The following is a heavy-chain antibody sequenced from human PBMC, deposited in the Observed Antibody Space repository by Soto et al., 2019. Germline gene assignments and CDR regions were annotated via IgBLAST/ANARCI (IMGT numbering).Heavy chain of an antibody. CDR2: IWYDGSNK. Sequence: QVQLVESGGGVVQPGRSLRLSCVASGFTFSSYGMHWVRQAPGKGLEWAAVIWYDGSNKYYADSVKGRFTISRDNSKNTLYLQMNSLRVEDTAVYYCARGGAVLEWFEYWGLGTLVTVSS. J-gene: IGHJ4*02. D-gene: IGHD3-3*01. V-gene: IGHV3-33*01. CDR3: ARGGAVLEWFEY. CDR1: GFTFSSYG.